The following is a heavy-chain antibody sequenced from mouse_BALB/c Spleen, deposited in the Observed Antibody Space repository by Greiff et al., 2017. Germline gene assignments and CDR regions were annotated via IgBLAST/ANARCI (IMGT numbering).Heavy chain of an antibody. D-gene: IGHD1-1*01. Sequence: EVQLQESGPDLVKPSQSLSLTCTVTGYSITSGYSWHWIRQFPGNKLEWMGYIHYSGSTNYNPSLKSRISITRDTSKNQFFLQLNSVTTEDTATYYCAREGVTITTVVAEMDYWGQGTSVTVSS. CDR3: AREGVTITTVVAEMDY. V-gene: IGHV3-1*02. J-gene: IGHJ4*01. CDR2: IHYSGST. CDR1: GYSITSGYS.